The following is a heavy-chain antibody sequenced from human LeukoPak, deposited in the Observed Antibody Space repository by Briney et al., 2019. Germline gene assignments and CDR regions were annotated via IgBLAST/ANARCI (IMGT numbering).Heavy chain of an antibody. Sequence: ASVKVSCKASGDTFTSYYMHWVRQAPGQGLEWMGVINPSAGSTSYAQKFQGRVTMTRDTPTSTVYMELTSLRSEDTAVYYCAGGHRANNQYYYAMDVWGQGTTVTVPS. V-gene: IGHV1-46*01. CDR3: AGGHRANNQYYYAMDV. D-gene: IGHD1-14*01. J-gene: IGHJ6*02. CDR2: INPSAGST. CDR1: GDTFTSYY.